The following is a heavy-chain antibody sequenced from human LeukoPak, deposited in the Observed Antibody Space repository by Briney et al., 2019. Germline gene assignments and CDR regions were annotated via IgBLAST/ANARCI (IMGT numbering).Heavy chain of an antibody. CDR2: VYYSAST. CDR1: GGSINGYY. V-gene: IGHV4-59*01. CDR3: ARGIMTTVPTFDY. J-gene: IGHJ4*02. D-gene: IGHD4-17*01. Sequence: TSETLSLTCTVSGGSINGYYWSWIRQPPGKGLEWIGYVYYSASTNYNPSLKSRATISVDTSKKKFSLRLSSMTAADTAVYYCARGIMTTVPTFDYWGQGTLVTVSS.